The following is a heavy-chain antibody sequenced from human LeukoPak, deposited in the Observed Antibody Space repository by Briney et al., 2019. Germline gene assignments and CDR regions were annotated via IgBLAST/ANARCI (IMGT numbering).Heavy chain of an antibody. Sequence: SVKVSCKASGGTFSSYAIGWVRQAPGQGLEWMGGIIPIFGTANYAQKFQGRVTITADESTSTAYMELSSLRSEDTAVYYCARDRSGWYGSLGYWGQGTLVTVSS. D-gene: IGHD6-19*01. J-gene: IGHJ4*02. V-gene: IGHV1-69*13. CDR2: IIPIFGTA. CDR1: GGTFSSYA. CDR3: ARDRSGWYGSLGY.